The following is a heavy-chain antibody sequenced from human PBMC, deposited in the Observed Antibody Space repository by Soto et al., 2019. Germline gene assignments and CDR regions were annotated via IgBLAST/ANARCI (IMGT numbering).Heavy chain of an antibody. CDR1: GSTFTGYY. CDR3: ARGGDKEGGHTKSFEI. CDR2: INPNSGGT. D-gene: IGHD3-16*01. Sequence: APEKVSCKASGSTFTGYYMHWVRQAPGQGLEWMGWINPNSGGTNYAQKFQGWVTMTRDTSISTAYMELSRLRSDDTAVYYCARGGDKEGGHTKSFEICDKAPMDPVSS. J-gene: IGHJ3*02. V-gene: IGHV1-2*04.